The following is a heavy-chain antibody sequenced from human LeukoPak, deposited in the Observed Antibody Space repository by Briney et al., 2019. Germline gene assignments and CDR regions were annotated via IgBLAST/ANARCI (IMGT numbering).Heavy chain of an antibody. J-gene: IGHJ2*01. CDR2: ISGKRTVI. V-gene: IGHV3-9*01. Sequence: GGSLRLSCADSGFTFYYYAIHRVRQIPGKGLEWVSGISGKRTVIIYADSVKGRFTISRDNANNFLYLQMNSLTTEDTALYYSAKRPREGWNFDHWGRGTLVTVSS. CDR1: GFTFYYYA. D-gene: IGHD5-24*01. CDR3: AKRPREGWNFDH.